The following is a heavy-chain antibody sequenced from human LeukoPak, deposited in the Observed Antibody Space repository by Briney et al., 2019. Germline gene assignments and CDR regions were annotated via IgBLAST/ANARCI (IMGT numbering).Heavy chain of an antibody. D-gene: IGHD6-19*01. V-gene: IGHV3-66*01. CDR1: GFTVSSNY. CDR3: ARLREGSGWYYFDY. CDR2: IYSGGST. Sequence: GGSLRLSCAASGFTVSSNYMSWVRQAPGKGLEWVSVIYSGGSTYYADSVKGRFTISRDNSKNTLYLQMNSLGAEDTAVYYCARLREGSGWYYFDYLGQGTLVTVSS. J-gene: IGHJ4*02.